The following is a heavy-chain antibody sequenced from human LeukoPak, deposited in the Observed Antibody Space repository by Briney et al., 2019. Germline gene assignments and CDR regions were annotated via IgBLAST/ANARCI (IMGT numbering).Heavy chain of an antibody. CDR3: ARTDNVLRYFDWLSGAFNWFDP. V-gene: IGHV3-23*01. CDR1: GFTVSNNY. CDR2: ISGSGGST. Sequence: GGSLRLSCAASGFTVSNNYMSWVRQAPGKGLEWVSAISGSGGSTYYADSVKGRFTISRDNSKNTLYLQMNSLRAEDTAVYYCARTDNVLRYFDWLSGAFNWFDPWGQGTLVTVSS. D-gene: IGHD3-9*01. J-gene: IGHJ5*02.